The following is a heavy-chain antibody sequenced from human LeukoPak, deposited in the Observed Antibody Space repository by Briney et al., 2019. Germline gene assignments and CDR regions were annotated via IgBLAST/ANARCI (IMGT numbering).Heavy chain of an antibody. V-gene: IGHV3-48*03. Sequence: GGSLRLSCAASGFTFSSYEMKWVRQAPGKGLEWVSYISSSGSTIYYADSVKGRFTISRDNAKNSLYLQMNSLRAEDTAVYYCARVYGDGTFDYWGQGTLVTVSS. D-gene: IGHD4-17*01. J-gene: IGHJ4*02. CDR1: GFTFSSYE. CDR2: ISSSGSTI. CDR3: ARVYGDGTFDY.